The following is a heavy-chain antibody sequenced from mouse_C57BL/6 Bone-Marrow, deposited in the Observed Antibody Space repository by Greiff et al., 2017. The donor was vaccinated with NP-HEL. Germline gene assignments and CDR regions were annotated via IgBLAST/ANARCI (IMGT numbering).Heavy chain of an antibody. D-gene: IGHD2-2*01. Sequence: VQLQQSGAELVRPGTSVKVSCKASGYAFTNYLIEWVKQRPGQGLEWIGVINPGSGGTNYNEKFKGKATLTADKSSSTAYMQLSSLTSEDSAVYFCARSVTTRARFDYWGQGTTLTVSS. CDR3: ARSVTTRARFDY. V-gene: IGHV1-54*01. J-gene: IGHJ2*01. CDR1: GYAFTNYL. CDR2: INPGSGGT.